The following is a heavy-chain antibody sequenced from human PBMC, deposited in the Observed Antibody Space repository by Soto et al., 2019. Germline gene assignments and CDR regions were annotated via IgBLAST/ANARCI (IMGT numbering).Heavy chain of an antibody. CDR1: GYTFANYG. Sequence: QVQLVQSGPEVKKPGASVKVSCQASGYTFANYGFSWVRQAPGQGLEWMGWISAYNGYTNHAQKLQGRVTMTTDTSTSTAYMELRSLSSDDTAVYYCARRTSSSSSYYYYGMDVWGQGTTVTASS. J-gene: IGHJ6*02. CDR2: ISAYNGYT. CDR3: ARRTSSSSSYYYYGMDV. V-gene: IGHV1-18*01. D-gene: IGHD6-6*01.